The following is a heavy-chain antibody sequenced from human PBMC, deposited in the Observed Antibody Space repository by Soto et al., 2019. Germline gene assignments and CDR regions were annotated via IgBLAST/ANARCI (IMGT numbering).Heavy chain of an antibody. CDR3: TTGWGSSGYYFDY. J-gene: IGHJ4*02. Sequence: GGSLRLSCAASGFTFSNAWMSWVRQAPGKGLEWVGRIKSKTDGGTTDYAAPVKGRFTISRDDSKNTLYLQMNSLKTEDTAVYYCTTGWGSSGYYFDYWGQGTLVTVSS. V-gene: IGHV3-15*01. CDR2: IKSKTDGGTT. CDR1: GFTFSNAW. D-gene: IGHD3-10*01.